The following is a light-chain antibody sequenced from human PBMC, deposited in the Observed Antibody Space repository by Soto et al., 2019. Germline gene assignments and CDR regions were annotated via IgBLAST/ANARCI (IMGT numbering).Light chain of an antibody. CDR2: GAS. CDR1: QSVSSNF. J-gene: IGKJ1*01. V-gene: IGKV3-20*01. Sequence: EIVLTQSPGTLSLSPGERATLSCRASQSVSSNFIAWYQQKPGQAPRLLIYGASSRAPGIPDRFSGSGSGTDFTLTISRLEPEDFAVYYCQQYGSSPWTFGQGTKMEIK. CDR3: QQYGSSPWT.